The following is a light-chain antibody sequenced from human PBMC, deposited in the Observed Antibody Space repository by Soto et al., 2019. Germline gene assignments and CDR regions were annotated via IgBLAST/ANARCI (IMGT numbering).Light chain of an antibody. J-gene: IGKJ1*01. Sequence: EIVLTQSPGTLSLSPGERATLSCRASQSVGSDYLAWYQQKPGQAPGLLIYGTSTRATGIPDRFSGSGSGTDFTLTISRLEPEDFAVYYCQQYSITPRTFGQGTKVEIK. V-gene: IGKV3-20*01. CDR3: QQYSITPRT. CDR2: GTS. CDR1: QSVGSDY.